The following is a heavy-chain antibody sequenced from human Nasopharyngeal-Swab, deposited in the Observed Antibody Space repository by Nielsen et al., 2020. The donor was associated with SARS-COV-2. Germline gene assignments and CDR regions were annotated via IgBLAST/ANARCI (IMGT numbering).Heavy chain of an antibody. J-gene: IGHJ4*02. D-gene: IGHD6-19*01. CDR1: GYTFTIYG. CDR2: ISAYNGNT. CDR3: ATRAVAGFFDY. V-gene: IGHV1-18*01. Sequence: VKVSCKASGYTFTIYGITWVRQAPGQGLEWMGWISAYNGNTNYAQKLQGRVTMTTDTSTSTAYMELRSLRSDDTAVYYCATRAVAGFFDYWGQGTLVTVSS.